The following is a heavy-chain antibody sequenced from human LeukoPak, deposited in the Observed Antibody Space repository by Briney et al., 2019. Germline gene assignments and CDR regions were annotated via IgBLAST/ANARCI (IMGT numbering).Heavy chain of an antibody. CDR1: GFTFSSYS. CDR2: ISSSSYV. CDR3: ARDHYYDSSGYYSLDY. J-gene: IGHJ4*02. V-gene: IGHV3-21*01. Sequence: PGGSLRLSCAASGFTFSSYSMNWVRQAPGKGLEWVSSISSSSYVYYADSVKGRFTISRDNAKNSLYLQMNSLRAEDTAVYYCARDHYYDSSGYYSLDYWGQGTLVTVSS. D-gene: IGHD3-22*01.